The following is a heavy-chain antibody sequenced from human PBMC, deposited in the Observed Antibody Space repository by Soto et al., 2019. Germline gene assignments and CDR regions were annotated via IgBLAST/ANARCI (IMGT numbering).Heavy chain of an antibody. V-gene: IGHV4-59*01. J-gene: IGHJ5*01. D-gene: IGHD1-26*01. CDR3: ARTRTGSLDS. Sequence: SENLSLTCSVSGGSIRSYYWSWIRQPPGKGLEWIGYIYSSGTTTYNPSLESRVTISVDASKNQFSLTLSSVTAADTAVYYCARTRTGSLDSWGQGTLVTVSS. CDR2: IYSSGTT. CDR1: GGSIRSYY.